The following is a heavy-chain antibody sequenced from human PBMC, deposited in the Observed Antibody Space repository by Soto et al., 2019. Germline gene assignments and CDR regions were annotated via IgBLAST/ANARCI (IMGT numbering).Heavy chain of an antibody. V-gene: IGHV4-30-2*01. J-gene: IGHJ5*02. CDR1: GGSISSGGYS. D-gene: IGHD3-10*01. Sequence: SETLSLTCAVSGGSISSGGYSWSWIRQPPGKGLEWIGYIYHSGSTYYNPSLKSRVTISVDRSKNQFSLKLSSVTAADTAVYYCVREEAYGYWFDPWGQGTLVTVSS. CDR3: VREEAYGYWFDP. CDR2: IYHSGST.